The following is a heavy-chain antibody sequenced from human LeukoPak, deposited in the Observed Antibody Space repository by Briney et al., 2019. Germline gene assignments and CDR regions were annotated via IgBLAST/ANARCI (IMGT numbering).Heavy chain of an antibody. D-gene: IGHD6-13*01. V-gene: IGHV3-53*01. CDR2: LYSGGNT. Sequence: PGGSLRLSCAASGSNVSNNYMSWVRQAPGKGLEWVSVLYSGGNTYHADSVKGRFTISRDNSKNTLYLQMNSLRAEDTAVYYCAREGASSSFGYWGQGTLVTVSS. CDR3: AREGASSSFGY. CDR1: GSNVSNNY. J-gene: IGHJ4*02.